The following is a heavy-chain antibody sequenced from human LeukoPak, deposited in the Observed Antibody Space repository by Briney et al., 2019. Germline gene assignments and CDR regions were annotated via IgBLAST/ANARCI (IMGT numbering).Heavy chain of an antibody. CDR1: GFTFRNRW. CDR3: AAGGAPGRFDY. Sequence: GGSLRLSWAGSGFTFRNRWATWVRQAPGKGLEWVASTGQYGHDNDYVDSVRGRFTISRDFAKISLFLQMNSLRVEDTAVYYCAAGGAPGRFDYWGRGAPVTVSS. V-gene: IGHV3-7*01. D-gene: IGHD6-13*01. CDR2: TGQYGHDN. J-gene: IGHJ4*02.